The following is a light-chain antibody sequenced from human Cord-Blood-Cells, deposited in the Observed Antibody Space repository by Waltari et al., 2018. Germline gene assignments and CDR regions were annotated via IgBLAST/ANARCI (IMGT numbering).Light chain of an antibody. V-gene: IGKV3-15*01. J-gene: IGKJ2*01. Sequence: EIVMTQSPATLDVSPGERATLSCRASQSGSSNLVWYQQKPGQAPRLLIYGASTRATSIPAMFSGSGSGTEFTLTISSLQSEDFAVYYCQQYNNWPPYTFGQGTKLEIK. CDR2: GAS. CDR1: QSGSSN. CDR3: QQYNNWPPYT.